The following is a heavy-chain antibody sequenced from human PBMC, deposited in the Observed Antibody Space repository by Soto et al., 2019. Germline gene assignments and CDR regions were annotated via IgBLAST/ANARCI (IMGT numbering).Heavy chain of an antibody. CDR3: AKSRAAAAGATGYYYYYGMDV. J-gene: IGHJ6*01. D-gene: IGHD6-13*01. CDR1: GYTYTGYY. CDR2: INPNSGGT. V-gene: IGHV1-2*02. Sequence: ASVKVSCKASGYTYTGYYMHLVRQAPGQGLEWMGWINPNSGGTNSAQKFQCRVTMTRHPSISTAYMELSRLRSDDTAVYYCAKSRAAAAGATGYYYYYGMDVWGQGTTVTVSS.